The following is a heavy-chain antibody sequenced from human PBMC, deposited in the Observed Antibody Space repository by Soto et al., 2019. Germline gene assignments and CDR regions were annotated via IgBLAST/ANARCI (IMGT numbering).Heavy chain of an antibody. CDR2: ISYDGSNK. CDR1: GFTFSSYG. CDR3: ARERGVLWVGALRVDYYGMDV. Sequence: PGGSLRLSCAASGFTFSSYGMHWVRQAPGKGLEWVAVISYDGSNKYYADSVKGRFTISRDNSKNTLYLQMNSLRAEDTAVYYCARERGVLWVGALRVDYYGMDVWGQGTTVTVSS. J-gene: IGHJ6*02. D-gene: IGHD3-3*01. V-gene: IGHV3-30*03.